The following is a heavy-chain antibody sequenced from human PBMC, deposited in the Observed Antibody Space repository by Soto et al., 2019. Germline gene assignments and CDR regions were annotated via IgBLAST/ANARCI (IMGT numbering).Heavy chain of an antibody. CDR3: ARRNYYGSGSYKSYYYYYMDV. CDR2: ISSSGSTI. V-gene: IGHV3-11*01. J-gene: IGHJ6*03. Sequence: GGSLRLSCAASGFTFSDYYMSWIRQAPGKGLEWVSYISSSGSTIYYADSVKGRFTISRDNAKNSLYLQMNSLRAEDTAVYYCARRNYYGSGSYKSYYYYYMDVWGKGTTVTVSS. D-gene: IGHD3-10*01. CDR1: GFTFSDYY.